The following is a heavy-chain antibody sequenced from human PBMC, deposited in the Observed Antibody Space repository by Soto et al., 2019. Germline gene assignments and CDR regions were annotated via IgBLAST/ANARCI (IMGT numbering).Heavy chain of an antibody. CDR3: AREGNRGYSYGQSYYYYGMDV. CDR1: GGSISSSNW. D-gene: IGHD5-18*01. CDR2: IYHSGST. V-gene: IGHV4-4*02. Sequence: QVQLQESGPGLVKPSGTLSLTCAVSGGSISSSNWWSWVRQPPGKGLEWIGEIYHSGSTNYNPSLKSRVTIAVDKSKNQFSLKLSSVTAADTAVYYCAREGNRGYSYGQSYYYYGMDVWGQGTTVTVSS. J-gene: IGHJ6*02.